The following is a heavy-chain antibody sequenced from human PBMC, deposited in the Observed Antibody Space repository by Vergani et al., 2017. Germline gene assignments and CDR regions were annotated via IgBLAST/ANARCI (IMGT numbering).Heavy chain of an antibody. J-gene: IGHJ4*02. V-gene: IGHV3-23*01. Sequence: EVQLLESGGGLVQPGGSLRLSCAASGFTFSSYAMSWVRQAPGKGLEWVSAISGSGGSTYYADSVTGRFSISRENSKDTLYLQMNSLRAEDTAVYYCAKESSVVVAAEPLDYWGQGTLVTVSS. CDR1: GFTFSSYA. D-gene: IGHD2-15*01. CDR3: AKESSVVVAAEPLDY. CDR2: ISGSGGST.